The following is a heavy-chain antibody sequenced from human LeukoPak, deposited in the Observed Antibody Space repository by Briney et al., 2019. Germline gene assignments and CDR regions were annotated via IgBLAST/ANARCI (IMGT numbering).Heavy chain of an antibody. CDR3: AKSSAAMSGWFDP. CDR2: ISWNSGSI. CDR1: GFTFDDYA. Sequence: GRSLRLSCAASGFTFDDYAMPWVRQAPGKGLEWVSGISWNSGSIGYADSVKGRFTISRDNAKNSLYLQMNSLRAEDTALYYCAKSSAAMSGWFDPWGQGTLVTASS. D-gene: IGHD2-2*01. V-gene: IGHV3-9*01. J-gene: IGHJ5*02.